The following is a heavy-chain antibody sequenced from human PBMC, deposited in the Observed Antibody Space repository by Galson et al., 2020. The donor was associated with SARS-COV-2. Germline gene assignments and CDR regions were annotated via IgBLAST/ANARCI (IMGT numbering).Heavy chain of an antibody. CDR3: AGSTGGYSYGPLVY. J-gene: IGHJ4*02. Sequence: SVKVSCKASGGTFSSYAISWVRQAPGQGLEWMGGIIPIFGTANYAQKFQGRVTITADESTSTAYMELSSLRSEDTAVYYCAGSTGGYSYGPLVYWGQGTLVTVSS. V-gene: IGHV1-69*13. D-gene: IGHD5-18*01. CDR1: GGTFSSYA. CDR2: IIPIFGTA.